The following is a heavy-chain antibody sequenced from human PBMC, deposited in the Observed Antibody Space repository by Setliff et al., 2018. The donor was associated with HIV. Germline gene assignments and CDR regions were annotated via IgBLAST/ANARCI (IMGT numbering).Heavy chain of an antibody. CDR1: GGSTSSGSYY. CDR2: IHISGAN. D-gene: IGHD3-10*01. J-gene: IGHJ6*02. Sequence: PSETLSLTCTVSGGSTSSGSYYWSWIRQPAGKGLEYIGRIHISGANNYNPSLASRLTISVDTSKNQISLKLSSVTAADTAVYYCARDNAYYYGSGSHRYYAMDVWGRGTTVTVSS. V-gene: IGHV4-61*02. CDR3: ARDNAYYYGSGSHRYYAMDV.